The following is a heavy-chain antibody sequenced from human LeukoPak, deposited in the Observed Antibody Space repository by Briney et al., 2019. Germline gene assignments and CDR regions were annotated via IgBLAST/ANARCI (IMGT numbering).Heavy chain of an antibody. D-gene: IGHD3-10*01. V-gene: IGHV5-51*01. J-gene: IGHJ4*02. Sequence: GESLQISCKCSGSTFTSYWIGWVRQMPGKGLEWMGIIYPADSDTRYSPSFQGQVTISVDKSISTAYLQWSSLKASDTAMYYCARHYGFSIDYWGQGTLVTVSS. CDR3: ARHYGFSIDY. CDR2: IYPADSDT. CDR1: GSTFTSYW.